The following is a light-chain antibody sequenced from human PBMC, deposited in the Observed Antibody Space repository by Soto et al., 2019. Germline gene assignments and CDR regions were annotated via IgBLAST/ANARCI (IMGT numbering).Light chain of an antibody. J-gene: IGLJ1*01. V-gene: IGLV2-8*01. Sequence: QSVLTQPPSASGSPGQSVTISCTGTSSDVGGYDYVSWYQQRPGKAPKLLIHEVTKRPSGVPDRFSGSKSGNTASLTVSGLQAEDEAEYYCSSYAGRTLYVFGTGTKVTVL. CDR2: EVT. CDR3: SSYAGRTLYV. CDR1: SSDVGGYDY.